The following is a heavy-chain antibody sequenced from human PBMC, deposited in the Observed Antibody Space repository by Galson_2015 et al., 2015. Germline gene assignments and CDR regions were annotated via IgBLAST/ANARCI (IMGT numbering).Heavy chain of an antibody. CDR1: GFTFSSYE. D-gene: IGHD6-19*01. CDR3: ARGAYRIAVGEFDY. J-gene: IGHJ4*02. CDR2: ISSSGSTI. V-gene: IGHV3-48*03. Sequence: SLRLSCAASGFTFSSYEMNWVRQAPGKGLEWVSYISSSGSTIYYADSVKGRFTIPRENAKNSLYLQMNSLRAGDTAVYYCARGAYRIAVGEFDYWGQGTLVTVSS.